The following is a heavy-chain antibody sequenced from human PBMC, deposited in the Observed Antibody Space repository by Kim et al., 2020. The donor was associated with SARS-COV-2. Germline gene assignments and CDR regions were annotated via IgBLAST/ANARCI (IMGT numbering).Heavy chain of an antibody. V-gene: IGHV4-34*01. Sequence: NPSLKSRVTISVDTSKNQFSLKLSSVTAADTAVYYCARGRGARGVIPLANWGQGTLVTVSS. CDR3: ARGRGARGVIPLAN. J-gene: IGHJ4*02. D-gene: IGHD3-10*01.